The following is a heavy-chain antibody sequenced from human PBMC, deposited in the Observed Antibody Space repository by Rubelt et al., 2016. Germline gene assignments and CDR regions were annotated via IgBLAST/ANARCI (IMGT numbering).Heavy chain of an antibody. D-gene: IGHD3-22*01. V-gene: IGHV1-46*01. CDR3: ARVGSYYYDSSGYQDAFDI. Sequence: VRLAPGQGLEWMGIINPSGGSTGYAQKFQGRVTMTRDTSTSTVYMELSSLRSADTAVYYCARVGSYYYDSSGYQDAFDIWGQGTMVTVAS. J-gene: IGHJ3*02. CDR2: INPSGGST.